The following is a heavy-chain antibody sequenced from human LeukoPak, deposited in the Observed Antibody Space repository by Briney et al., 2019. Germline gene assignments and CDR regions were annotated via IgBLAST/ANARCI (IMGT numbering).Heavy chain of an antibody. J-gene: IGHJ6*02. D-gene: IGHD6-13*01. CDR2: INSDGSST. Sequence: GGSLRLSCAASGFTFSTYWMHWVRQAPGTGLVWVSLINSDGSSTNYADSVKGRFTISRDNAKNSLYLQMDSLRAEDTAVYYCARLTEAAGGWGQGTTVTVSS. CDR3: ARLTEAAGG. CDR1: GFTFSTYW. V-gene: IGHV3-74*01.